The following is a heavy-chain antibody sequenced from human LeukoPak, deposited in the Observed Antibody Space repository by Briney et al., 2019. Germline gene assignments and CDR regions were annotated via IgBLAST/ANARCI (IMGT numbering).Heavy chain of an antibody. CDR1: GGSISSSTYY. Sequence: TSETLSLTCTVSGGSISSSTYYWAWIRQPPGKGLEWIGGIYYTGSTYSTPSLKSRATISVDTSKNQFSLRLTSVTAADTAVYYCARLGDSAMVRYFDYWGQGTLVTVSS. D-gene: IGHD5-18*01. J-gene: IGHJ4*02. CDR3: ARLGDSAMVRYFDY. V-gene: IGHV4-39*01. CDR2: IYYTGST.